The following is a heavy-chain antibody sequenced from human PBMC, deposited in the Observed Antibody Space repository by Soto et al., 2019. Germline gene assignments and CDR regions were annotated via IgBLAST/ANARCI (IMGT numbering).Heavy chain of an antibody. J-gene: IGHJ4*02. V-gene: IGHV1-46*01. CDR1: GYTFTFNY. CDR2: INPSGGGT. CDR3: ARDSTLAY. Sequence: EASVKVSCKASGYTFTFNYVHWVRQAPGQGLEWMGIINPSGGGTSYAQRFQGRITMTRDTSTSTVYMELTSLRSDDTATYYCARDSTLAYWGQGTLVTVSS.